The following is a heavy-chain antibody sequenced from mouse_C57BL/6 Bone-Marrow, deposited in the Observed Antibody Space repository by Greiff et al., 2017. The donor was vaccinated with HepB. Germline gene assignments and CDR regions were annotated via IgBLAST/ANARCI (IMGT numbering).Heavy chain of an antibody. CDR1: GFTFSDFY. J-gene: IGHJ3*01. D-gene: IGHD2-2*01. CDR3: AIDYGYDGDGGVSPFAY. Sequence: EVQVVESGGGLVQSGRSLRLSCATSGFTFSDFYMEWVRQAPGKGLEWIAASRNKANDYTTEYSASVKGRFIVSRDTSQSILYLQMNALRAEDTAIYYCAIDYGYDGDGGVSPFAYWGQGTLVTVSA. CDR2: SRNKANDYTT. V-gene: IGHV7-1*01.